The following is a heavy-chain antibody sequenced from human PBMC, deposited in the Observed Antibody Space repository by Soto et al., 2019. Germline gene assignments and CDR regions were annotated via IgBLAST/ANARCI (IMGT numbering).Heavy chain of an antibody. V-gene: IGHV5-51*01. Sequence: GASLKISCKGSGYSFTTYWIGWVRQMPGKGLEWMGVIYPGGSDTRFSPSFQGQVTISVDMSISTAYLQWSSLKASDTAMYYCARQADHYDRNSFGYWGEGTLVTVSS. D-gene: IGHD3-22*01. CDR3: ARQADHYDRNSFGY. CDR2: IYPGGSDT. J-gene: IGHJ4*02. CDR1: GYSFTTYW.